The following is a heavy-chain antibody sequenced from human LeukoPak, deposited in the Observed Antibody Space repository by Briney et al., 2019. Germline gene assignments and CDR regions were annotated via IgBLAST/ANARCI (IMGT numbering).Heavy chain of an antibody. CDR2: ISAYNGNT. J-gene: IGHJ4*02. V-gene: IGHV1-18*01. CDR3: ARGAMYYYGSGDYFDY. Sequence: ASVKVSCKASGYTFTSYGISWVRQAPGQGLEWMGWISAYNGNTNYAQKFQGRVTMTRDTSISTAYMELSRLRSDDTAVYYCARGAMYYYGSGDYFDYWGQGTLVTVSS. D-gene: IGHD3-10*01. CDR1: GYTFTSYG.